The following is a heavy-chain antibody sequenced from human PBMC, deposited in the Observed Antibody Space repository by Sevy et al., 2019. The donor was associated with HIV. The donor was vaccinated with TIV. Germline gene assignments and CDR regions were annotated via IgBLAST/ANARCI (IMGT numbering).Heavy chain of an antibody. D-gene: IGHD1-1*01. CDR3: ARIPSPQLGRYFGMDD. CDR2: INYSGDVI. CDR1: GFTFSDYW. J-gene: IGHJ6*02. V-gene: IGHV3-11*01. Sequence: GGSLRLSCAASGFTFSDYWMTWVRQAPGKGLESISCINYSGDVIHYTDSVKGRFTISRDNAKKSLSLEMNSLRADDTAIYYCARIPSPQLGRYFGMDDWGRWTTVTVSS.